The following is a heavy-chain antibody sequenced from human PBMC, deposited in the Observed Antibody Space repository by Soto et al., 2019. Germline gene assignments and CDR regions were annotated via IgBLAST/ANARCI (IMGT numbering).Heavy chain of an antibody. J-gene: IGHJ5*02. CDR3: ARDPRNKGFDP. V-gene: IGHV3-11*01. CDR2: ISGGAEDI. Sequence: KAGGSLRLSCEASGFIFSGYYMHWIRQAPGKGPEWVSCISGGAEDIKYADSVKGRFIISRDNVKNSLFLEMNSLRGEDTAVYYCARDPRNKGFDPWGQGTLVTVSS. CDR1: GFIFSGYY.